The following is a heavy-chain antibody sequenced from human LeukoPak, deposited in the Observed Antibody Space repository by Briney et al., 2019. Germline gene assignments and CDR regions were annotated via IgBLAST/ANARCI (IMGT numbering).Heavy chain of an antibody. CDR2: ISSSGSTI. CDR3: AKDRTPGWYFDY. Sequence: PGGSLRLSCAASGFTFSDYYMSWIRQAPGKGLEWVSYISSSGSTIYYADSVKGRFTISRDNAKNSLYLQMNSLRAEDTAVYYCAKDRTPGWYFDYWGQGTLVTVSS. V-gene: IGHV3-11*04. J-gene: IGHJ4*02. CDR1: GFTFSDYY. D-gene: IGHD3-9*01.